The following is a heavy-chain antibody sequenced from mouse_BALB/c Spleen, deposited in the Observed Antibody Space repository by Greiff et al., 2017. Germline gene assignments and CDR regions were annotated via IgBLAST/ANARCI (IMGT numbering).Heavy chain of an antibody. CDR1: GYTFTSYV. CDR2: INPYNDGT. CDR3: ARRIYDGYYVFDY. V-gene: IGHV1-14*01. D-gene: IGHD2-3*01. J-gene: IGHJ2*01. Sequence: EVKLQESGPELVKPGASVKMSCKASGYTFTSYVMHWVKQKPGQGLEWIGYINPYNDGTKYNEKFKGKATLTSDKSSSTAYMELSSLTSEDSAVYYCARRIYDGYYVFDYWGQGTTLTVSS.